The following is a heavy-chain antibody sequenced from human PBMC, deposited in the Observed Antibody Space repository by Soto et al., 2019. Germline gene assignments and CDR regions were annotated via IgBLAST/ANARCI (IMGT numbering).Heavy chain of an antibody. D-gene: IGHD3-3*01. CDR3: ARDQYDFWSGYPAIFDY. Sequence: GGSLRLSCAASGFTFSSYWMHWVRQAPGKGLVWVSRINSDGSSTSYADSVKGRFTISRDNAKNTLYLQMNSLRAEDTAVYYCARDQYDFWSGYPAIFDYWGQGTLVTVSS. CDR1: GFTFSSYW. J-gene: IGHJ4*02. V-gene: IGHV3-74*01. CDR2: INSDGSST.